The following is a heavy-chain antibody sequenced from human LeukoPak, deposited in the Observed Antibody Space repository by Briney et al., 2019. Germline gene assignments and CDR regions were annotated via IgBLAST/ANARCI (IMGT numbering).Heavy chain of an antibody. Sequence: GGSLRPSCAASGFTVSSNYMSWVRQAPGKGLEWVSVIYSGGTTYYAGSVKGRFTISRDNSKNTLYLQMNSLRAEDTAVYYCARDPDYGGNSYFDYWGQGTLVTVSS. V-gene: IGHV3-53*01. D-gene: IGHD4-23*01. CDR3: ARDPDYGGNSYFDY. CDR1: GFTVSSNY. J-gene: IGHJ4*02. CDR2: IYSGGTT.